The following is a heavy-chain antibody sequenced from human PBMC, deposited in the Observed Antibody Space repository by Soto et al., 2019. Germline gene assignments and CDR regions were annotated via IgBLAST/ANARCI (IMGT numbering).Heavy chain of an antibody. Sequence: QVQLVQSGAEVKKPGSSVKVSCKASGGTFSSYAISWVRQAPGQGLEWMGGIIPIFGTANYAQKFQGRVKITEDKSKSTAYMELSSLRSEDTAVYYCARVTLQSFQRPGMDVWGQGTTVTVSS. V-gene: IGHV1-69*06. CDR3: ARVTLQSFQRPGMDV. J-gene: IGHJ6*02. CDR2: IIPIFGTA. CDR1: GGTFSSYA. D-gene: IGHD3-16*02.